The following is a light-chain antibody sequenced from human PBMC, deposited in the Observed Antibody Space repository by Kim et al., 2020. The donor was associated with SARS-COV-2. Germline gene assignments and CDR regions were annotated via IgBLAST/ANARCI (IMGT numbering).Light chain of an antibody. J-gene: IGLJ3*02. V-gene: IGLV1-40*01. Sequence: QRVTISCPGGSSNIGAGYDVHWYQQLPGTAPKLLIYGNNNRPSGVPDRFSGSKSGTSASLAITGLQAEDEADYYCQSYDSSLSGSVFGGGTQLTVL. CDR2: GNN. CDR1: SSNIGAGYD. CDR3: QSYDSSLSGSV.